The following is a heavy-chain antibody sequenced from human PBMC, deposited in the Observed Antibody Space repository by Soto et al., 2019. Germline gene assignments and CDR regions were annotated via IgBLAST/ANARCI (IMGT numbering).Heavy chain of an antibody. J-gene: IGHJ4*02. CDR1: GGSISSGGYY. CDR2: IYYSGST. V-gene: IGHV4-31*03. Sequence: SETLSLTCTVSGGSISSGGYYWSWIRQHPGKGLEWIGYIYYSGSTYYNPSLKSRVTISVDTSKNQFSLKLSSVTAADTAVYYCATARLYYDSSGYPDYWGQGTLVTVS. D-gene: IGHD3-22*01. CDR3: ATARLYYDSSGYPDY.